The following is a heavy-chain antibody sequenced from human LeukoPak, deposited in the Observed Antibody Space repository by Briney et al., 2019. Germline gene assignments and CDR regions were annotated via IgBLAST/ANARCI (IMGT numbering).Heavy chain of an antibody. CDR3: ARNGAPYDAFDI. CDR1: GFTFSNYA. J-gene: IGHJ3*02. V-gene: IGHV3-23*01. CDR2: ISGSGSST. D-gene: IGHD2-8*01. Sequence: GGSLRLSCAASGFTFSNYAMTWVRQAPGKGLEWVSGISGSGSSTYYADSVKGRFTLSRDYPKNTLYLQMNSLRAEDTAVYYCARNGAPYDAFDIWGQGTMVTVSS.